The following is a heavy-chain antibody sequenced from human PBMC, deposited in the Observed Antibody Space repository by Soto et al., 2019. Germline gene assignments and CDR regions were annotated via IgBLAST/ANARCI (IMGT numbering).Heavy chain of an antibody. J-gene: IGHJ5*02. D-gene: IGHD4-17*01. V-gene: IGHV4-59*01. CDR1: GVSITDYH. CDR3: AKRFGDYVGWFDP. CDR2: IFSRGTP. Sequence: QVQLQESGPGLVKPSETLSLTCTVSGVSITDYHWSWIRQSPGRGLEWIGYIFSRGTPNYNPSLTSRVTISVDTSRNQFSLKLKSLTAADTAMYFCAKRFGDYVGWFDPWGQGALVIVSS.